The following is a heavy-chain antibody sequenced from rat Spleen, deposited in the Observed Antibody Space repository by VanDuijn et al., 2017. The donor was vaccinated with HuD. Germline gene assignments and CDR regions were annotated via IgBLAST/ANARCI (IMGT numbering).Heavy chain of an antibody. Sequence: EVQLVESGGGLVQPGRSMKLSCAALGFTFSNYYMAWVRQAPTKGLEWVASISTGGGNTYYRDSVKGRFTLSREKAKSTLYLQMDSLRSEDTATYYCARHNSGYGVMDAWGQGASVTVSS. J-gene: IGHJ4*01. V-gene: IGHV5-25*01. CDR3: ARHNSGYGVMDA. CDR2: ISTGGGNT. D-gene: IGHD4-3*01. CDR1: GFTFSNYY.